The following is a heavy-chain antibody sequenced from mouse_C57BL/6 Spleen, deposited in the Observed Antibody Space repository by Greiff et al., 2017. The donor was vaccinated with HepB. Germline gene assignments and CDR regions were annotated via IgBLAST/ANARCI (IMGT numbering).Heavy chain of an antibody. J-gene: IGHJ1*03. V-gene: IGHV1-80*01. D-gene: IGHD1-1*01. CDR2: IYPGDGDT. CDR1: GYAFSSYW. CDR3: ARVELSYGSNYWYFDV. Sequence: VQLQQSGAELVKPGASVKISCKASGYAFSSYWMNWVKQRPGKGLEWIGQIYPGDGDTNYNGKFKGKATLTADKSSSTAYMQLSSLTSEDSAVYFCARVELSYGSNYWYFDVWGTGTTVTVSS.